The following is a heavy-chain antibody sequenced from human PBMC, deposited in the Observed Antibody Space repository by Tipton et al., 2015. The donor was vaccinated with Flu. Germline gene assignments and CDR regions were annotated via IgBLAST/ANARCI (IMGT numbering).Heavy chain of an antibody. D-gene: IGHD2-2*01. CDR3: ARRYCSSTSCYPGGY. CDR2: IYHSGTT. Sequence: TLSLTCSVSGYSIRSAYYWGWVRRPPGKGLEWIGTIYHSGTTYYNPSLKSRLTISVDTSKNQFSLRLSSVTAADTAVYYCARRYCSSTSCYPGGYWGQGTLVTVSS. CDR1: GYSIRSAYY. V-gene: IGHV4-38-2*01. J-gene: IGHJ4*02.